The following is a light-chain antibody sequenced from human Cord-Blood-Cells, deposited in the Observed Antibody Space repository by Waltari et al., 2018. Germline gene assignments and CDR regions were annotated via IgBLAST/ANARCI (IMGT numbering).Light chain of an antibody. CDR2: EGS. CDR3: CAYAGSSTWV. Sequence: QAALTQPASVSGSPGQSITISCTGTSSDGGSYNLVSWYQQHPGKAPKLMIYEGSKRPSRVSNRFSGSTSGNTVSLTISGLQAEDEADYSCCAYAGSSTWVFGGGTKLTVL. J-gene: IGLJ3*02. CDR1: SSDGGSYNL. V-gene: IGLV2-23*01.